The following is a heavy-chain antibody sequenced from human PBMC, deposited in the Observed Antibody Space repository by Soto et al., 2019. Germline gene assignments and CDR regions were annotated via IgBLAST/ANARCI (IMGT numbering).Heavy chain of an antibody. V-gene: IGHV3-73*01. D-gene: IGHD6-19*01. CDR3: TRQTDAVQWLVVPTDYNFDY. Sequence: QPXGSLCLTCAASGVTFGGSDRPWVRQASGKGLEWVGHIRSKTNSYATAYAESVKGRFTISRDDSMNTAYLQMNSLKTEDTAVYFCTRQTDAVQWLVVPTDYNFDYWGQGTLVTVSS. CDR1: GVTFGGSD. J-gene: IGHJ4*02. CDR2: IRSKTNSYAT.